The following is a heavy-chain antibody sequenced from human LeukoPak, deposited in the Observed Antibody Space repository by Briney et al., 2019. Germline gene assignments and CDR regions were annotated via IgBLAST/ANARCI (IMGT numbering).Heavy chain of an antibody. CDR2: ISYDGSNK. D-gene: IGHD2-2*01. V-gene: IGHV3-30*18. Sequence: PGRSLRLSCAASGFTFSSYGMHWVRQAPGKGLEWVAVISYDGSNKYYADSVKGRFTISRDNSKNTLYLQMNSLRAEDTAVYYCAKEGPAAPTWRMDVWCQGTTVTVSS. CDR3: AKEGPAAPTWRMDV. J-gene: IGHJ6*02. CDR1: GFTFSSYG.